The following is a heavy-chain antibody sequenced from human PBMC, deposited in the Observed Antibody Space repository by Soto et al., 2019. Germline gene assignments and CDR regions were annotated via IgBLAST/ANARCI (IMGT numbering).Heavy chain of an antibody. CDR1: GFTFSSYG. D-gene: IGHD3-10*01. J-gene: IGHJ6*02. CDR3: ARAAYGSGSYLQYYYYGMDV. Sequence: PGGSLRLSCAASGFTFSSYGMHWVRQAPGKGLEWVAVIWYDGSNKYYADSVKGRFTISRDNSKNTLYLQMNSLRAEDTAVYYCARAAYGSGSYLQYYYYGMDVWGQGTTVTVSS. CDR2: IWYDGSNK. V-gene: IGHV3-33*01.